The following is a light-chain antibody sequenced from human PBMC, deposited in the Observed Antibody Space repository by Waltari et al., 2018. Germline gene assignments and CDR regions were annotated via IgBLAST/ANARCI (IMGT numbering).Light chain of an antibody. CDR3: QHYVRLPAT. Sequence: EIVLTQSPGTLSLSLGERATLSCRASQSVSRALAWYQQKPGQAPRLLSYDASTRATGIPDRCSGSGSGTDFSLTISRLEPDDFAVYYCQHYVRLPATFGQGTTVEI. V-gene: IGKV3-20*01. CDR1: QSVSRA. CDR2: DAS. J-gene: IGKJ1*01.